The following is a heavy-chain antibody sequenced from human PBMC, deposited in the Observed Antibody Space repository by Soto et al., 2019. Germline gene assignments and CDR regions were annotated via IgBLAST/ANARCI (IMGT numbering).Heavy chain of an antibody. V-gene: IGHV4-31*03. CDR1: GGSISSGGYY. Sequence: SETLSLTCTVSGGSISSGGYYWSWIRQHPGKGLEWIGYIYYGGSTYYNPSLKSRATISGDTSKNQFSLKLSSVTAADTAVYYCARGGYYYENSGQNSYDYWGQGILVTVS. D-gene: IGHD3-22*01. CDR2: IYYGGST. J-gene: IGHJ4*01. CDR3: ARGGYYYENSGQNSYDY.